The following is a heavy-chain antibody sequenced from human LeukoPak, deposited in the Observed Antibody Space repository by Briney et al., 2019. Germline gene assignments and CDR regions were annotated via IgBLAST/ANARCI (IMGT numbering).Heavy chain of an antibody. V-gene: IGHV3-30-3*01. D-gene: IGHD3-22*01. Sequence: GGSLRLSCAASGFTFGSYAMHWVRQAPGKGLEWVAVISHEGSNKYNADSVKGRFTISRDNSKNTLYLQMNSLRAEDTAVYYCARASYHYDSSDSKGAFDIWGQGTMVTVSS. CDR2: ISHEGSNK. CDR1: GFTFGSYA. J-gene: IGHJ3*02. CDR3: ARASYHYDSSDSKGAFDI.